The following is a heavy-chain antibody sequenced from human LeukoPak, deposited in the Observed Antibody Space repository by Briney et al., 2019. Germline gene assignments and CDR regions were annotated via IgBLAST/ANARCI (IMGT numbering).Heavy chain of an antibody. Sequence: SETLSLTCAVSGDSINSDYWSWIRQAPGKGLEWIGYIYYTGSTNHNPSLKSRVTISVDTSKNQFSLKLNSVTAADTAVYYCARLATPSTVAARGRSWFESWGQGTLVTVSS. D-gene: IGHD6-6*01. CDR1: GDSINSDY. V-gene: IGHV4-59*01. J-gene: IGHJ5*01. CDR3: ARLATPSTVAARGRSWFES. CDR2: IYYTGST.